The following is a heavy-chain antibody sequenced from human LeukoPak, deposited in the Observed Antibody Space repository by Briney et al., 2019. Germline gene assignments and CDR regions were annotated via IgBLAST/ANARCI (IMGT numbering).Heavy chain of an antibody. V-gene: IGHV4-59*08. CDR2: IYYSGST. J-gene: IGHJ3*02. CDR3: ARRGLPPDAFDI. CDR1: GGSISSYY. Sequence: SQTLSLTCTVSGGSISSYYWSWIRQPPGKGLEWIGYIYYSGSTNYNPSLKSRVTISVDTSKNQFSLKLSSVTAADTAVYYCARRGLPPDAFDIWGQGTMVTVSS.